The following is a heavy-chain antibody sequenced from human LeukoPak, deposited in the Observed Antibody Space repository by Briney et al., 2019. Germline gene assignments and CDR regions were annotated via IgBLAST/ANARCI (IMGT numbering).Heavy chain of an antibody. CDR2: ISGSGGST. CDR3: ARSCGDECYSGELDY. D-gene: IGHD2-21*01. V-gene: IGHV3-23*01. CDR1: GFTFSSYA. Sequence: GGSLRLSCAASGFTFSSYAMSWVRQAPGKGLEWVSAISGSGGSTYYADSVKGRFTISRDNAKNTLYLQMNSLRVEDTAVYYCARSCGDECYSGELDYWGQGTLVTVSS. J-gene: IGHJ4*02.